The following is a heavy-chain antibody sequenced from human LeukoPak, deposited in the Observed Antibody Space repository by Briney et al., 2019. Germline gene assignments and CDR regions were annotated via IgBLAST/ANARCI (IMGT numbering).Heavy chain of an antibody. J-gene: IGHJ4*02. Sequence: GGSLRLSCAASGFTFSRYSMNWVRQAPGKGLVWVSRINSDDSRTTYADSVKGRFTISRDNAKNTLYLQMNSLRDEDTAVYYCARGLVHDTSGYYSDYWGQGTLVTVSS. CDR1: GFTFSRYS. CDR3: ARGLVHDTSGYYSDY. V-gene: IGHV3-74*01. CDR2: INSDDSRT. D-gene: IGHD3-22*01.